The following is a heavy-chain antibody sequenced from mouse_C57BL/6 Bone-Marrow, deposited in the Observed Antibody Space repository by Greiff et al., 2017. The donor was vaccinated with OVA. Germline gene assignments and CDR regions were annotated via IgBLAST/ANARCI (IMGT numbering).Heavy chain of an antibody. D-gene: IGHD2-2*01. J-gene: IGHJ3*01. Sequence: EVQLQQSGAELVRPGASVKLSCTASGFNIQDDYMHWVKQRPEQGLEWIGWIDPENGDTEYASKFQGKATITADTSSNTAYLQLSSLTSEDTAVYYCTTRGDLLWFPWFAYWGQGTLVTVSA. CDR3: TTRGDLLWFPWFAY. CDR2: IDPENGDT. V-gene: IGHV14-4*01. CDR1: GFNIQDDY.